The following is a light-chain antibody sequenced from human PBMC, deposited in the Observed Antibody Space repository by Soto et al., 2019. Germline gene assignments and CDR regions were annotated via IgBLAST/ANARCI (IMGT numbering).Light chain of an antibody. Sequence: EIVLTQSPVTLSLSPGERATLSCRASQSVSSSYLAWYQQQPGQAPRLLIYGASSRATGIPDRFSGSGSGTDFTLTISRLEPEDFAVYYCQQYDSSPLTFGGGTKVEIQ. J-gene: IGKJ4*01. CDR2: GAS. V-gene: IGKV3-20*01. CDR3: QQYDSSPLT. CDR1: QSVSSSY.